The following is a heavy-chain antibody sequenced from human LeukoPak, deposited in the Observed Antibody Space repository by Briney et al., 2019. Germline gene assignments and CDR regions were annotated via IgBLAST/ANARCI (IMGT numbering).Heavy chain of an antibody. Sequence: ASVKVSCKASGYTFTGYYMHWVRQAPGQGLEWMGWINPNSGGTNYAQKFQGRVTMTRDTSISTAYMELSRLRSDDTAVYYCARDVNGPAAIYDYYYYMDAWGKGTTVTVSS. CDR3: ARDVNGPAAIYDYYYYMDA. D-gene: IGHD2-2*02. V-gene: IGHV1-2*02. J-gene: IGHJ6*03. CDR2: INPNSGGT. CDR1: GYTFTGYY.